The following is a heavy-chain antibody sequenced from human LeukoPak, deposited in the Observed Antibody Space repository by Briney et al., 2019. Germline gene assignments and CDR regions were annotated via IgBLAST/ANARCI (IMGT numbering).Heavy chain of an antibody. Sequence: SETLSLTCTVSGGSISSYYWSWVRQPPGKGLEWIGYIYYSGSSNYYPSLSSRVTLSVDTSKNQFSLKLSSVTAADTAVYYCARSGGDAFDIWGQGTMVTVSS. CDR3: ARSGGDAFDI. CDR2: IYYSGSS. V-gene: IGHV4-59*08. J-gene: IGHJ3*02. D-gene: IGHD3-10*01. CDR1: GGSISSYY.